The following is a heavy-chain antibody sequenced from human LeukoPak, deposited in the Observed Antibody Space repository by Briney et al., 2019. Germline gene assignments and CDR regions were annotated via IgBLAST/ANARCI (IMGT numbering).Heavy chain of an antibody. Sequence: SETLSLTCTVSGGSISSGDYYWSWIRQPPGKGLEWIGYIYYSGSTYYNPSLKSRVTISIDTSKHQFSLNLTSVTAADTAVYFCASRGYYDNSAYFRNWGQGTLVTVSS. J-gene: IGHJ4*02. D-gene: IGHD3-22*01. V-gene: IGHV4-30-4*02. CDR2: IYYSGST. CDR3: ASRGYYDNSAYFRN. CDR1: GGSISSGDYY.